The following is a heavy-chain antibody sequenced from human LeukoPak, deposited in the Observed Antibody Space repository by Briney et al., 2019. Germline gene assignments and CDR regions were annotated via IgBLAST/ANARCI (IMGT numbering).Heavy chain of an antibody. V-gene: IGHV1-24*01. J-gene: IGHJ4*02. CDR3: APDHQWQLLGY. D-gene: IGHD1-26*01. CDR1: GNTLSELS. CDR2: VDPEDDKN. Sequence: ASVKVSCKVSGNTLSELSMHWVRQAPGKGLEWMGGVDPEDDKNIYAQKFQGRVTMTEDTSTDTAYMELSNLRSEDTAVYYCAPDHQWQLLGYWGQGTLVTVSS.